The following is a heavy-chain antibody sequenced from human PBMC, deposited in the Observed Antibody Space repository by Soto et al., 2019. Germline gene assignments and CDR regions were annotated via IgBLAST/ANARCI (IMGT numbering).Heavy chain of an antibody. CDR2: VYHNGGA. D-gene: IGHD2-21*01. CDR1: GVSIHNSHSF. J-gene: IGHJ5*01. Sequence: SETLSLTCTVSGVSIHNSHSFWAWIRQPPGKGLEFIGSVYHNGGAHYNSSLKSRVTISVDTAHNQVSLRMRSLTAADTAVYYCGRVVEGATRHTDPDSWGQGILVTVS. V-gene: IGHV4-39*01. CDR3: GRVVEGATRHTDPDS.